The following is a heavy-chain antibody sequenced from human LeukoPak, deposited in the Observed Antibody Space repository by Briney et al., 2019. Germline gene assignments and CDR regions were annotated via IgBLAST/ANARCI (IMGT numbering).Heavy chain of an antibody. CDR2: INPNSGGT. J-gene: IGHJ5*02. D-gene: IGHD6-13*01. CDR1: GYTFTGYY. Sequence: GASVKVSCKASGYTFTGYYMHWVRQAPGQGLEWMGWINPNSGGTNYAQKFQGRVTMTRDTSISTAYMELSGLRSDDTAVYYCARIIAAAGYSWFDPWGQGTLVTVSS. CDR3: ARIIAAAGYSWFDP. V-gene: IGHV1-2*02.